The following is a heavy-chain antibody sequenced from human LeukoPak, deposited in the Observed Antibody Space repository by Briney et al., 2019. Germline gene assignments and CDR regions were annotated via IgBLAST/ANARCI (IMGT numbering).Heavy chain of an antibody. V-gene: IGHV3-48*02. CDR2: ISSGSSNI. Sequence: GGSLRLSCAGSGFTFSSYSMNWVRQAPGKGLEWVSYISSGSSNIYYADSVKGRFTISRDNAKNSLYLQMNSLRDEDTAVYYCARPRDGYNPLFDYWGQGTLVTVSS. J-gene: IGHJ4*02. CDR1: GFTFSSYS. D-gene: IGHD5-24*01. CDR3: ARPRDGYNPLFDY.